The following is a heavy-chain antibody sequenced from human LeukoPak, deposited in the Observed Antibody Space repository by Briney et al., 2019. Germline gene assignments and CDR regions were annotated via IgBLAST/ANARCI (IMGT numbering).Heavy chain of an antibody. CDR3: AAGDFWSGYPY. CDR2: ISGSGGST. Sequence: GGSLRLSCAASGFTFSSYAMSGVRQAPGKGLEWVSAISGSGGSTYYADSVKGRFTISRDNSKNTLYLQMNSLRAEDTAVYYCAAGDFWSGYPYWGQGTLVTVSS. J-gene: IGHJ4*02. D-gene: IGHD3-3*01. CDR1: GFTFSSYA. V-gene: IGHV3-23*01.